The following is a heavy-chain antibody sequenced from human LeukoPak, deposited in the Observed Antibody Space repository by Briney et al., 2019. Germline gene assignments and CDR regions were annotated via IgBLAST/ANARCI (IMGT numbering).Heavy chain of an antibody. J-gene: IGHJ3*02. V-gene: IGHV3-30*03. CDR3: ATPRYSGSYYEHGFDI. Sequence: GGSLRLSCAASGFTFSSYGMHWVRQAPGKGLEWVAVISYDGSNKYYADSVKGRFTISRDNSKNTLYLQMNSLRAEDTAVYYCATPRYSGSYYEHGFDIWGQGTMVTVSS. D-gene: IGHD1-26*01. CDR1: GFTFSSYG. CDR2: ISYDGSNK.